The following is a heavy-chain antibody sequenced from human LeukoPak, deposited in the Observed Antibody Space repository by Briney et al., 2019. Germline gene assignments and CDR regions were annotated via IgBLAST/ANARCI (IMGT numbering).Heavy chain of an antibody. D-gene: IGHD2-15*01. CDR2: INSDESST. V-gene: IGHV3-74*01. CDR1: GFTLSGNW. CDR3: ARRDNYDY. Sequence: PGGSLRLSCAASGFTLSGNWMHWVRHAPGKGLGWVSRINSDESSTSYADSVKGRFTISRDNAKNTLYLQMNSLRAEDTAVYYCARRDNYDYWGQGTLVTVSS. J-gene: IGHJ4*02.